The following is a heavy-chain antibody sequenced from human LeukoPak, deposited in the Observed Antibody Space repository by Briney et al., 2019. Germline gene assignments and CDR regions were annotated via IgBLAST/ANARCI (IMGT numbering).Heavy chain of an antibody. CDR3: ARDTSSSRLGYYMDV. V-gene: IGHV4-59*01. CDR1: GGSISSYY. D-gene: IGHD6-6*01. Sequence: SETLSLTCTVSGGSISSYYWSWIRQPPGKGLEWIGYIYYSGGTNYNPSLKSRVTISVDTSKNQFSLKLSSVTAADTAVYYCARDTSSSRLGYYMDVWGKGTTVTVSS. CDR2: IYYSGGT. J-gene: IGHJ6*03.